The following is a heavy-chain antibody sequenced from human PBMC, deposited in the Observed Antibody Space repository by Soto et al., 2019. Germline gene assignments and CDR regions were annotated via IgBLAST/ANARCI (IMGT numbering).Heavy chain of an antibody. CDR2: IYYSGST. CDR3: ARDRGYGSGSYQDFDY. D-gene: IGHD3-10*01. Sequence: PSETLSLTCTVSGGSISSYYWSWIRQPPGKGLEWIGYIYYSGSTNYNPSLKSRVTISVDTSKNQFSLKLSSVTAADTAVYYCARDRGYGSGSYQDFDYWGQGTLVTVSS. J-gene: IGHJ4*02. V-gene: IGHV4-59*12. CDR1: GGSISSYY.